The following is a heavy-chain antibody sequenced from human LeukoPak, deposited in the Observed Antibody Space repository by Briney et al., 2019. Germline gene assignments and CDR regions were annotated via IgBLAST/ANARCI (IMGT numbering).Heavy chain of an antibody. CDR3: ARGRSYGSIFGVVISRANYYYMDV. CDR1: GYTFTSYD. V-gene: IGHV1-8*01. J-gene: IGHJ6*03. CDR2: MNPNSGNT. Sequence: ASVKVSCKASGYTFTSYDINWVRQATGQGLEWMGWMNPNSGNTGYAQKFQGRDTMTRNTSISTAYMELSSLRSEDTAVYYCARGRSYGSIFGVVISRANYYYMDVWGKGTTVTVSS. D-gene: IGHD3-3*01.